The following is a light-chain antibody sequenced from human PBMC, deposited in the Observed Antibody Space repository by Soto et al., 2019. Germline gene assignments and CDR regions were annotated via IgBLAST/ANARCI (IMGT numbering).Light chain of an antibody. CDR2: RDD. CDR3: HSYDSSLSGSV. J-gene: IGLJ3*02. Sequence: QSVLTQPPSASATPGQRITISCFGSSSNIGSNYGYWYQQLPGTAPKLLISRDDERPSGVPDRFSGSKSGTSASLAISGVRSEDEADYYCHSYDSSLSGSVFGGGTKLTVL. V-gene: IGLV1-47*01. CDR1: SSNIGSNY.